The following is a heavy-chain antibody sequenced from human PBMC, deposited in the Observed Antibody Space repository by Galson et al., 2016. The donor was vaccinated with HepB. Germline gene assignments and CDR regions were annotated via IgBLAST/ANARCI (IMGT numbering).Heavy chain of an antibody. CDR3: ARDPDTSSKMDA. CDR1: GFTFSNHY. Sequence: SLRLSCAASGFTFSNHYMSWIRQAPGQGLEFISRITSSGSAIYYAASVKGRFTISRDNAKNSLYLQMNSLRAEDTAVYYCARDPDTSSKMDAWGQGTTVTVSS. J-gene: IGHJ6*02. V-gene: IGHV3-11*01. CDR2: ITSSGSAI. D-gene: IGHD5-18*01.